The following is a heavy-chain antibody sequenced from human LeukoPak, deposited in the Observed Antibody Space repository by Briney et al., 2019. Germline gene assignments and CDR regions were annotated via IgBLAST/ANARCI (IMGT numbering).Heavy chain of an antibody. CDR3: TTGETVVIRNDASHI. CDR2: IRSKADSHAT. CDR1: GFTFSDPA. V-gene: IGHV3-73*01. J-gene: IGHJ3*02. Sequence: PGGSLRLSCAASGFTFSDPAMHWVRLASGKGLEWVGRIRSKADSHATAYAASVQGRFTISRDDSRNTAYLQMNSLKTDDTAVYYCTTGETVVIRNDASHIWGQGTMVTVSS. D-gene: IGHD2-21*01.